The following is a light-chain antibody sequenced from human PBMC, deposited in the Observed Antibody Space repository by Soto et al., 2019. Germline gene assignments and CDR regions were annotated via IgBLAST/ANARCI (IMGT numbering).Light chain of an antibody. Sequence: QSVLAQPPSASGSPGQSVTISCTGTSSDVGYYNYVSWYQQHPGKAPKLMIYEVSKRPSGVPDRFSGSKSGNTASLTVSGLQAEDEADYYCSSYAGSNAYVFGTGTKATVL. CDR2: EVS. CDR1: SSDVGYYNY. J-gene: IGLJ1*01. CDR3: SSYAGSNAYV. V-gene: IGLV2-8*01.